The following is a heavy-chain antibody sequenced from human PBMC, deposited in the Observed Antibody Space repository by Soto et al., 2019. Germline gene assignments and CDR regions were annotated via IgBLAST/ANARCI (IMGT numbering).Heavy chain of an antibody. J-gene: IGHJ4*02. V-gene: IGHV1-18*04. CDR3: ARVDYSDSSCYYGD. Sequence: QVQLVQSGAEVKKPGASVKVSCKASGYTFTIYGISWVRQAPGQGLEWMGWISGYNGNTDYAQNLQDRVTLTTDASTSSVYMELRSLRSDDTAVYYCARVDYSDSSCYYGDWGQGTLITVSS. CDR2: ISGYNGNT. D-gene: IGHD3-22*01. CDR1: GYTFTIYG.